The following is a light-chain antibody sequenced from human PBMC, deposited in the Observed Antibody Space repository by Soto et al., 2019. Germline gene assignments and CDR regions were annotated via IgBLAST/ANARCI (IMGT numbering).Light chain of an antibody. CDR2: KAS. V-gene: IGKV1-5*03. CDR1: QSISTW. CDR3: QQYNTYPWT. J-gene: IGKJ1*01. Sequence: DIQMTQSPSTLSASVGARVTITCRASQSISTWLAWYQQKPGKAPNLLIYKASSLESGVPSRFSGSGSGTEFTLTISSLQPDDFATYYCQQYNTYPWTCGQGTKVDIK.